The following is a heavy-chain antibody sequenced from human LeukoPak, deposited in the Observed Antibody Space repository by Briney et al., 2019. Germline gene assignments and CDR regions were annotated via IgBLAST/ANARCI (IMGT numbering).Heavy chain of an antibody. CDR3: AKYIYAEKAYHYGSGTNWFDP. J-gene: IGHJ5*02. CDR1: GFTFSSYA. Sequence: GGSLRLSCAASGFTFSSYAMSWVRQAPGKGLEWVSGISASGGSTYYADSVKGRFTISRDNSKNTLYLQMNSLRAEDTAVYYCAKYIYAEKAYHYGSGTNWFDPWGQGTLVTVSS. D-gene: IGHD3-10*01. CDR2: ISASGGST. V-gene: IGHV3-23*01.